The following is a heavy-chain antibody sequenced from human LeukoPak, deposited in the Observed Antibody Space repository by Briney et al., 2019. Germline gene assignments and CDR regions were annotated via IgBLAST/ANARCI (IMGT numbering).Heavy chain of an antibody. CDR1: GFTFSSYW. Sequence: GGSLRLSCAASGFTFSSYWMSWVRQAPGKGLEWVANIKQDGSEKYYVDSVKGRSTISRDNAKNSLYLQMNSLRAEDTAVYYCAREGCSGGSCYSPLDYWGQGTLVTVSS. D-gene: IGHD2-15*01. V-gene: IGHV3-7*01. CDR3: AREGCSGGSCYSPLDY. CDR2: IKQDGSEK. J-gene: IGHJ4*02.